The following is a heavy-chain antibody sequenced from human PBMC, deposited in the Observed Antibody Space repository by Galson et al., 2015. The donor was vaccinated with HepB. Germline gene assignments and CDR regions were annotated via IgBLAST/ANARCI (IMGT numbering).Heavy chain of an antibody. CDR1: GFTFSTYA. V-gene: IGHV3-30-3*01. J-gene: IGHJ4*02. CDR3: VRGDIVVVPLDD. CDR2: TSYDGSNK. D-gene: IGHD2-2*01. Sequence: SLRLSCAAYGFTFSTYAMHWVRQAPGKGLEWVTITSYDGSNKYYADSEKGRFTISRDNSKNTVYLQMNSLRAEDTAVYYCVRGDIVVVPLDDWGQGTLITVSS.